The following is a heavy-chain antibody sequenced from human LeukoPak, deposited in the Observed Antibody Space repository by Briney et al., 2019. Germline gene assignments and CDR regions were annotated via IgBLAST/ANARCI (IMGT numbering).Heavy chain of an antibody. D-gene: IGHD3-10*01. CDR2: INSDGSNT. J-gene: IGHJ5*02. Sequence: GGSLRLSCAASGFTFRSYWMHWVRQAPGKGLVWVSRINSDGSNTTYADSVKGRFTISRDNAKNSLYLQMNSLRAEDTALYYCARDLLRFGELWENWFDPWGQGTLVTVSS. CDR1: GFTFRSYW. V-gene: IGHV3-74*01. CDR3: ARDLLRFGELWENWFDP.